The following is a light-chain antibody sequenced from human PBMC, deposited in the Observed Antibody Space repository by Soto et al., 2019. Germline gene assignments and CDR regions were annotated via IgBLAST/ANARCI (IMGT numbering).Light chain of an antibody. J-gene: IGKJ2*01. CDR3: QQYGSSLYT. V-gene: IGKV3-20*01. CDR1: QSVTSTY. Sequence: EMVLTQSPGTLSLSPGERATLSCRASQSVTSTYLAWYQQRPGQAPRLLIYGASNRATGIPDRFSGSGSGTDCTLTISRLEPEDFAVYYCQQYGSSLYTFGQGTKLEIK. CDR2: GAS.